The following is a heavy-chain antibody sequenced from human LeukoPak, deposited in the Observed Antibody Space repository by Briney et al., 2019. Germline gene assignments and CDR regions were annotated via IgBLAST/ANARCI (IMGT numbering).Heavy chain of an antibody. Sequence: SETLSLTCTVSGGSVSSSSYYWGWIRQPPGKGLEWIGSIHYSGTTSYSPSLKSRLTMSLDTSKNQFSLKLSSVTAADTAVYYCARAGVYFDSWGQGTLVTVSS. CDR2: IHYSGTT. D-gene: IGHD3-10*01. V-gene: IGHV4-39*07. CDR1: GGSVSSSSYY. CDR3: ARAGVYFDS. J-gene: IGHJ4*02.